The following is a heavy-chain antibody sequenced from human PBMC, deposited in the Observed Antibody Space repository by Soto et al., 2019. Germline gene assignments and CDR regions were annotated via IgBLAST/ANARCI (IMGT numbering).Heavy chain of an antibody. J-gene: IGHJ6*02. D-gene: IGHD6-19*01. CDR1: GFTFSSYV. V-gene: IGHV3-30*18. CDR2: ISYDGSNK. Sequence: GGSLGLSCAASGFTFSSYVMHWVRQAPGKGLEWVAVISYDGSNKYYADSVKGRFTISRDNSKNTLYLQMNSLRAEDTAVYYCAKDRRIAVAGGFYYGMDVWGQGTTVTVSS. CDR3: AKDRRIAVAGGFYYGMDV.